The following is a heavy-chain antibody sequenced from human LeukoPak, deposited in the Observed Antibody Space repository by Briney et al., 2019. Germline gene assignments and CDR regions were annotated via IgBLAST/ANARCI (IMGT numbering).Heavy chain of an antibody. Sequence: GGSLRLSCAASGFTFSSYAMSWVRQAPGKGLEWVSSISSSSSYIYYADSVKGRFTISRDNAKNSLYLQMNSLRAEDTAVYYCARELTGYYGGDAFDIWGQGTMVTVSS. D-gene: IGHD3-9*01. CDR1: GFTFSSYA. CDR2: ISSSSSYI. V-gene: IGHV3-21*01. J-gene: IGHJ3*02. CDR3: ARELTGYYGGDAFDI.